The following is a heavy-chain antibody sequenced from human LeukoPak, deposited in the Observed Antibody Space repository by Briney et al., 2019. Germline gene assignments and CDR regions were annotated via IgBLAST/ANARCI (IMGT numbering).Heavy chain of an antibody. CDR1: GGSIISSNW. J-gene: IGHJ4*02. V-gene: IGHV4-4*02. D-gene: IGHD2-2*01. CDR3: ARGGYCSSTSCYVFDS. CDR2: IYHSGST. Sequence: SGTLSLTCGVSGGSIISSNWWSWVRQPPGKGLERIEEIYHSGSTNYNPSLKSRVTISVDKSKSQFSLELTSVTAADTALYYCARGGYCSSTSCYVFDSWGQGTLVTVSS.